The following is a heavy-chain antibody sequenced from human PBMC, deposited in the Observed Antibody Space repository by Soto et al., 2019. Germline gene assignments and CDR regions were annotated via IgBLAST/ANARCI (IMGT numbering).Heavy chain of an antibody. V-gene: IGHV3-21*01. CDR3: ARVPAHSSSPNCYSDY. J-gene: IGHJ4*02. CDR1: GFAFSTYS. CDR2: ISSSSTYI. Sequence: EVQLVESGGGLVKPGGSLRLSCAASGFAFSTYSMDWVRQAPGKGLEWVSFISSSSTYIYYAESVKGRFTISRDNAENSVSLQMSSLRAEDTAVYYCARVPAHSSSPNCYSDYWGQGVLVTVSS. D-gene: IGHD2-2*01.